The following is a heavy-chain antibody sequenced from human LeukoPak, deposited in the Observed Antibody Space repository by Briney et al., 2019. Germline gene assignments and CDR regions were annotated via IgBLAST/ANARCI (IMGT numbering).Heavy chain of an antibody. D-gene: IGHD2-21*02. CDR3: AGEGDGDCVFDY. Sequence: WASVKVSCKASGGTFSSYAISWVRQAPGQGLEWMGRIIPILGIANYAQRFQGRVTVTADKSTSTAYMELSSLRSEDTAVYYCAGEGDGDCVFDYWGQGTLVTVSS. V-gene: IGHV1-69*04. J-gene: IGHJ4*02. CDR1: GGTFSSYA. CDR2: IIPILGIA.